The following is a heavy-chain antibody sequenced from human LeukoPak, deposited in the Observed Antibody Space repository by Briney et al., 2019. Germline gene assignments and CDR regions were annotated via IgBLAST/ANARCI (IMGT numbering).Heavy chain of an antibody. CDR1: GGSLTSYY. CDR3: ATSVADYGDYARFDP. CDR2: MYYSVST. V-gene: IGHV4-59*01. D-gene: IGHD4-17*01. J-gene: IGHJ5*02. Sequence: PSETLSLTCTVSGGSLTSYYWSWIRQPPGKGLEWIGYMYYSVSTKYNPSLKSRVTISIDTSKNQFSLKLSSVTAADTAVYYCATSVADYGDYARFDPWGQGTLVTVSS.